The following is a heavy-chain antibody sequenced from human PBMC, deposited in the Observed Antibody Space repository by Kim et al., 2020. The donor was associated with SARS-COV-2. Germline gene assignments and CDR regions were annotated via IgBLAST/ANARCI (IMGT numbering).Heavy chain of an antibody. CDR2: IYHSGST. D-gene: IGHD6-19*01. CDR3: ARSQLSSGWEIDY. Sequence: SETLSLTCAVSGGSISSSNWWSWVRQPPGKGLEWIGEIYHSGSTNYNPSLKSRVTISVDKSKNQFSLKLSSVTAADTVVYYCARSQLSSGWEIDYWGQGTLVTVSS. J-gene: IGHJ4*02. CDR1: GGSISSSNW. V-gene: IGHV4-4*02.